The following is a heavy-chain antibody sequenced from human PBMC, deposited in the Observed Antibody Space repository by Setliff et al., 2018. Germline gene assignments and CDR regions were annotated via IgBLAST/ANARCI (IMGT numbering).Heavy chain of an antibody. D-gene: IGHD1-26*01. CDR1: GFRFTNFG. J-gene: IGHJ4*02. CDR2: INPNSGGT. CDR3: ARDPRSGSYKGFDY. Sequence: ASVKVSCKISGFRFTNFGFSWVRQAPGQGLEWMGRINPNSGGTNYAQKFQGRVTMTRDTSISTAYMELSRLRSDDTAVYYCARDPRSGSYKGFDYWGQGTLVTVSS. V-gene: IGHV1-2*06.